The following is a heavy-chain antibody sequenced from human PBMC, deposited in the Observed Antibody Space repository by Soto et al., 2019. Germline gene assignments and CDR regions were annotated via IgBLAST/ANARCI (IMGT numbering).Heavy chain of an antibody. J-gene: IGHJ6*02. Sequence: EVQLLESGGGLVQPGGSLRLSCAASGFTFSSYAMSWVRQAPGKGLEWVSAISGSGGSTYYADSVKGRFTISRDNSKNTLYLQMNSLRAEDTAVYYCAKCITIFGVVRNYGMDVWGQGTTVTVSS. CDR3: AKCITIFGVVRNYGMDV. D-gene: IGHD3-3*01. CDR2: ISGSGGST. CDR1: GFTFSSYA. V-gene: IGHV3-23*01.